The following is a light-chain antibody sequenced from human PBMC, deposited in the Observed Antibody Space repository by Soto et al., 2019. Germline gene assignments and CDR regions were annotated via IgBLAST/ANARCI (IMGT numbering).Light chain of an antibody. CDR3: QSYDSSLSGSI. CDR1: SSNIGAGYD. V-gene: IGLV1-40*01. Sequence: QSVLTQPPSVSEAPGQRVTISCTGPSSNIGAGYDVHWYQQLPGTAPKLLIYGNSNRPSGVPDRFSGSKSGTSASLAITGLQAEDEADYYCQSYDSSLSGSIFGGGTKLTVL. J-gene: IGLJ2*01. CDR2: GNS.